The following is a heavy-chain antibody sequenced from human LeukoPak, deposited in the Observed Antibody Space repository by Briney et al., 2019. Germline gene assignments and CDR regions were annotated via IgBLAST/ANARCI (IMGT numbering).Heavy chain of an antibody. CDR3: ARDCPYGSSYYYYYMDV. V-gene: IGHV3-23*01. CDR1: GFTFSSYA. CDR2: INNSGGST. Sequence: PGGSLRLSCAASGFTFSSYAMNWVRQAPGKGLAWVSGINNSGGSTYYADSVKGRFTISRDNAKNSLYLQMNSLRAEDTAVYYCARDCPYGSSYYYYYMDVWGKGTTVTVSS. J-gene: IGHJ6*03. D-gene: IGHD3-10*01.